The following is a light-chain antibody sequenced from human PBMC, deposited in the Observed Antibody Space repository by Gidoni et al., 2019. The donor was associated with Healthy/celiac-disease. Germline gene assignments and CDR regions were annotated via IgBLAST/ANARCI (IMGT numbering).Light chain of an antibody. V-gene: IGKV3-20*01. CDR3: QQYGSSPS. CDR2: CAS. CDR1: QSVSSSY. J-gene: IGKJ4*01. Sequence: EIVLTQSPGTLSLSPGERATLSCRASQSVSSSYLDWYQQKPGQAPRLLIYCASSRATGIPDRFSGSGSGTDFTLTISRLEPEDFAVYYCQQYGSSPSLGGGTKVEIK.